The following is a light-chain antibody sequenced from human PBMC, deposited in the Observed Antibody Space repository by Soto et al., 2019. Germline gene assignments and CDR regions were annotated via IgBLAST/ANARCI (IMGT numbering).Light chain of an antibody. V-gene: IGKV1-39*01. CDR3: QQTFSMPGT. CDR1: QTVGSY. CDR2: GAL. J-gene: IGKJ1*01. Sequence: IQMTQSPSALSASVGDRVTITCRASQTVGSYLNWYQQKSGKAPTLLIYGALSLHRGVPSTFDGGGSGTDFTLAINGLQPEDFATDYCQQTFSMPGTFGQGAKVEI.